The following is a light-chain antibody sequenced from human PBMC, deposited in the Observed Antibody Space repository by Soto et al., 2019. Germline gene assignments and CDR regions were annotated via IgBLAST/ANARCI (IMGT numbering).Light chain of an antibody. V-gene: IGLV2-14*01. CDR3: TSSTTTRLEV. CDR2: GVS. J-gene: IGLJ1*01. Sequence: QSVLTQPASVSGSPGQSIAISCTGNPSDVGRYDYVSWYQQHPGKAPRLLIFGVSNRPPGISSRFSGSKSGLTASLTISGLPPEDEADYYCTSSTTTRLEVFGPGTKVTVL. CDR1: PSDVGRYDY.